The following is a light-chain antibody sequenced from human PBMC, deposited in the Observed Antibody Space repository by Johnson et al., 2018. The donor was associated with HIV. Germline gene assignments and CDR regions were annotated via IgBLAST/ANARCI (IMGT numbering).Light chain of an antibody. CDR3: GVWDNSLSASYV. Sequence: QSVLTQPPSASQTPGQRVTISCSGSSSNIGSNTVNWYQQLPGTAPKLLIYDNNQRPSGVPDRFSGSKSGTSAILDITGLQTGDEADYYCGVWDNSLSASYVFGTGTKVSVL. V-gene: IGLV1-44*01. J-gene: IGLJ1*01. CDR1: SSNIGSNT. CDR2: DNN.